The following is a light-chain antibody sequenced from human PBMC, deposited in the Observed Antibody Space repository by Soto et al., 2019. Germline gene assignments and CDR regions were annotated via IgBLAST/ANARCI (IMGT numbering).Light chain of an antibody. CDR2: AAS. CDR1: QGISRW. Sequence: IQMTQSPSTLSASIGDRVTISCRASQGISRWLAWYQQKSGKAPKRLIYAASSLQSGVPSRFSGSGSGTEFTLTISSLQPDDFATYYCQQYNSYSQTFGQGTKVDIK. J-gene: IGKJ1*01. CDR3: QQYNSYSQT. V-gene: IGKV1-5*01.